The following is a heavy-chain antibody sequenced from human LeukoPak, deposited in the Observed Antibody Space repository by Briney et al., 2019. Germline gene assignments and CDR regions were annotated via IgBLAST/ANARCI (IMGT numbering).Heavy chain of an antibody. CDR3: GKPTVGYSSGRYPGWPVDY. V-gene: IGHV3-23*01. D-gene: IGHD2-15*01. CDR1: GFILHSYA. CDR2: IFGSGGSP. Sequence: GGSLRVSCLASGFILHSYAMYWVRQAPGKGLEWISGIFGSGGSPHYAVSVKGRLTLSRDNSQEIVYLQLDSLRVEDTALYYCGKPTVGYSSGRYPGWPVDYWGQGALVTVSS. J-gene: IGHJ4*02.